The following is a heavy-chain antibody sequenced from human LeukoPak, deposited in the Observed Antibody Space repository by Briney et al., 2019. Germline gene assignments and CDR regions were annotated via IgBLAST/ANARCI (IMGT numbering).Heavy chain of an antibody. V-gene: IGHV3-74*01. D-gene: IGHD6-13*01. Sequence: GGSLRLSCAASGFTFSSYWMHWVRQAPGEGLVWVSRINSDGSNTNYADSVKGRFTISRDNAKNTLYLQMNSLRAEDTAVYYCARDYEPFPRIAAAGSFDYWGQGTLVTVSS. J-gene: IGHJ4*02. CDR3: ARDYEPFPRIAAAGSFDY. CDR2: INSDGSNT. CDR1: GFTFSSYW.